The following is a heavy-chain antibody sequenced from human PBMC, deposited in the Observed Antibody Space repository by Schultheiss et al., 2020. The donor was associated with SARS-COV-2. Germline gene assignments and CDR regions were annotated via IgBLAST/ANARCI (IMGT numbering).Heavy chain of an antibody. CDR3: AREGATKFDY. CDR1: GGSFSGYY. D-gene: IGHD1-26*01. Sequence: SETLSLTCAVYGGSFSGYYWSWIRQPAGKGLEWIGRIYTSGSTNYNPSLKSRVTMSVDTSKNQFSLKLSSVTAADTAVYYCAREGATKFDYWGQGTLVTVSS. V-gene: IGHV4-59*10. CDR2: IYTSGST. J-gene: IGHJ4*02.